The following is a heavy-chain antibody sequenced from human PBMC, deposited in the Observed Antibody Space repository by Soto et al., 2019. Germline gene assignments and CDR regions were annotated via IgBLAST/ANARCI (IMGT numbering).Heavy chain of an antibody. V-gene: IGHV3-30*18. CDR2: ISYDGSNK. J-gene: IGHJ4*02. D-gene: IGHD3-22*01. CDR1: GFSLSSYG. Sequence: GTVSLCCAASGFSLSSYGMDWVRQAPGKGLEWVAVISYDGSNKYYADSVKGRFTISRDNSKNTLYLQMNSLRAEDTAVYYCEKEVRDYYDSSGFDYWGQGTLVTVSA. CDR3: EKEVRDYYDSSGFDY.